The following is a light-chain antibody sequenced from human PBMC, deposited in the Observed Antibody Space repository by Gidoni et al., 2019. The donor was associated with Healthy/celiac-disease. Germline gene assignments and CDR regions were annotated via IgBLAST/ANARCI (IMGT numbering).Light chain of an antibody. J-gene: IGLJ2*01. Sequence: QSVLTQPPSASGTPGQRVTISCSGSSSNIGSNFVYWYQHLPGTAPKLLINRNNQRPSGVPDRFSGSKSGTSASRAISGLRSEDEAYYYCAAWDDSPHVVFGGGTKLTVL. CDR3: AAWDDSPHVV. CDR1: SSNIGSNF. V-gene: IGLV1-47*01. CDR2: RNN.